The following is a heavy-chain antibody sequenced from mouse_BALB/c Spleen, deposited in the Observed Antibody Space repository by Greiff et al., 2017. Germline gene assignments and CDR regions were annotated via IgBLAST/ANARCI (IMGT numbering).Heavy chain of an antibody. J-gene: IGHJ3*01. Sequence: EVKLMESGPGLVKPSQSLSLTCTVTGYSITSDYAWNWIRQFPGNKLEWMGYISYSGSTSYNPSLKSRISITRDTSKNQFFLQLNSVTTEDTATYYCASRKAMGYDAWFAYWGQGTLVTVSA. CDR2: ISYSGST. D-gene: IGHD2-2*01. V-gene: IGHV3-2*02. CDR1: GYSITSDYA. CDR3: ASRKAMGYDAWFAY.